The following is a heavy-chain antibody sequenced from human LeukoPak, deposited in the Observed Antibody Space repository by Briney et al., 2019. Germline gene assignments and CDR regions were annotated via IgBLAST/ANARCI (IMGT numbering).Heavy chain of an antibody. CDR2: ISAYNGNT. CDR1: GYTFTSYG. J-gene: IGHJ6*03. V-gene: IGHV1-18*01. D-gene: IGHD6-13*01. CDR3: ARVVDSSSWYFSMGV. Sequence: ASVKVSCKASGYTFTSYGISWVRQAPGQGLEWMGWISAYNGNTNYAQKLQGRVTMTTDTSTSTAYMELRSLRSDDTAVYYCARVVDSSSWYFSMGVWGKGTTVTVSS.